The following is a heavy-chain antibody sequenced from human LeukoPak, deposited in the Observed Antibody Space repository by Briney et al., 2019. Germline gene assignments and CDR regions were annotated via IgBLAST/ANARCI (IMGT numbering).Heavy chain of an antibody. CDR3: AREQWDEDYFDY. V-gene: IGHV3-30*04. CDR1: GFTFSSYA. D-gene: IGHD1-26*01. Sequence: PGRSLRLSCAASGFTFSSYAMHWVRQAPGKGLEWVAVISYDGSNKYYADSVKGRFTISRDNAKNSLYLQMNSLRAEDTAVYYCAREQWDEDYFDYWGQGTLVTVSS. J-gene: IGHJ4*02. CDR2: ISYDGSNK.